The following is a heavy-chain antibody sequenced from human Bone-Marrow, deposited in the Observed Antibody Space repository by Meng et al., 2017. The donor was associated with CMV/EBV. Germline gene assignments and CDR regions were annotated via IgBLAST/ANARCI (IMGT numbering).Heavy chain of an antibody. CDR1: GGTFSSYA. Sequence: SVKVSCKASGGTFSSYAISWVRQAPGQGLEWMGGIIPIFGTANYAQKFQGRVTITTDESTSTAYMELSSLRSEDTAVYYCARGGYYDFWSGYYTSPFDYWGQGSLVTVAS. J-gene: IGHJ4*02. CDR3: ARGGYYDFWSGYYTSPFDY. CDR2: IIPIFGTA. D-gene: IGHD3-3*01. V-gene: IGHV1-69*05.